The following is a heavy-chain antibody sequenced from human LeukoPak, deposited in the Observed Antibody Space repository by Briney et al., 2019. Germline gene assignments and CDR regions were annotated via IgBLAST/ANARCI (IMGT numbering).Heavy chain of an antibody. D-gene: IGHD6-13*01. CDR3: ARVTGLQLVQGLDY. V-gene: IGHV3-21*01. CDR2: ISSSSSSI. Sequence: GGSLRLSCAASGFTFSSYSMNWVRQAPGKGLEWVASISSSSSSIYYADSVKGRFTISRDNAKNLLYLQMNSLRAEDTAVYYCARVTGLQLVQGLDYWGQGTLVTVSS. CDR1: GFTFSSYS. J-gene: IGHJ4*02.